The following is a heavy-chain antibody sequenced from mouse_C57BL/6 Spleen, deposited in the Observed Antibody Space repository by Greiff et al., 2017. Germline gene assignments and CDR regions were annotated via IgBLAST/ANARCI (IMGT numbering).Heavy chain of an antibody. CDR2: IYPRSGNT. J-gene: IGHJ1*03. CDR1: GYTFTSYG. Sequence: QVQLQQSGAELARPGASVKLSCKASGYTFTSYGISWVKQRTGQGLEWIGEIYPRSGNTYYNEKFKGKATLTADKSSSTAYMELRSLTSEDSAVYFCARRGDYYYGSRYFDVWGTGTTVTVSS. CDR3: ARRGDYYYGSRYFDV. V-gene: IGHV1-81*01. D-gene: IGHD1-1*01.